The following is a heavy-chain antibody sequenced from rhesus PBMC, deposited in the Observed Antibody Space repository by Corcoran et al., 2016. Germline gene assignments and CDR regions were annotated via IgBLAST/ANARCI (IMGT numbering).Heavy chain of an antibody. CDR3: GRGNYGLDS. CDR1: GYSLSRGYD. V-gene: IGHV4-127*01. CDR2: IGGTLGTT. Sequence: QVQLQESGPGLVKPSETLSLTCAVSGYSLSRGYDWTCFRPPPGKGLEWIGSIGGTLGTTNYNPSLKSRVTISKDTSKNQFSLILSSVTAADTAVYYCGRGNYGLDSWGQGVVVTVSS. J-gene: IGHJ6*01.